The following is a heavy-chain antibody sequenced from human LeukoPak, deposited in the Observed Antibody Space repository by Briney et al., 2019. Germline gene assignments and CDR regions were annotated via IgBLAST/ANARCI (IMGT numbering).Heavy chain of an antibody. CDR3: VRVGSVAGSDYLDY. J-gene: IGHJ4*02. Sequence: GGSLSLSCAVSAVSGFTFSDHFLDWLRQAPGKGLAWVGRSRNKAKSYTTEYATSVKGRFTISRDESKNSLYLEMNSLKTEDTAVYYCVRVGSVAGSDYLDYWGQGTLVTVSS. V-gene: IGHV3-72*01. CDR2: SRNKAKSYTT. D-gene: IGHD6-19*01. CDR1: AVSGFTFSDHF.